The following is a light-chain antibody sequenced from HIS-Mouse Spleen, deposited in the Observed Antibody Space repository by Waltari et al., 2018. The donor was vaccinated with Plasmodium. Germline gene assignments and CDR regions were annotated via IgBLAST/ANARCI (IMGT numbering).Light chain of an antibody. CDR2: DVS. J-gene: IGLJ2*01. V-gene: IGLV2-11*01. CDR3: CSYAGSYTVV. Sequence: QSALTQPRSVSGSPGQSVTISCTGTSSDVGGYNYVSWYQQHPGKAPKLIIYDVSKRPSVVPDRFSGSKSCNTASLTISGLQAEDEADYDCCSYAGSYTVVFGGGTKLTVL. CDR1: SSDVGGYNY.